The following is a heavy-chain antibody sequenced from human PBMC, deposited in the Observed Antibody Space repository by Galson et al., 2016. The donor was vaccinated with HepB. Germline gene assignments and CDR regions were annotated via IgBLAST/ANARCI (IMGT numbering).Heavy chain of an antibody. D-gene: IGHD3-22*01. J-gene: IGHJ4*02. CDR1: GYTFTTYG. CDR3: AKLTENYYDSSGYFDY. CDR2: ISAYNGDT. V-gene: IGHV1-18*01. Sequence: SVKVSCKASGYTFTTYGISWVRQAPGQGLEWMGWISAYNGDTNYAQKLQGRVTMTTDTSTSTAYMELRSLRSDDTAVYYCAKLTENYYDSSGYFDYWGQGTLFTVSS.